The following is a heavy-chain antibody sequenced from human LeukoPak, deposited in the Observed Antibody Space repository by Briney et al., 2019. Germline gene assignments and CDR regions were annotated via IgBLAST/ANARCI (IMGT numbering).Heavy chain of an antibody. D-gene: IGHD4-11*01. CDR3: ARGKGLRVNYSNYNYYYGMDV. CDR2: INHSGST. V-gene: IGHV4-34*01. Sequence: SETLSLTCAVYGGSFSGYYWSWIRQPPGKGLEWIGEINHSGSTNYNPSLKSQVTISVDTSKNQFSLKLSSVTAADTAVYYCARGKGLRVNYSNYNYYYGMDVWGQGTTVTVSS. J-gene: IGHJ6*02. CDR1: GGSFSGYY.